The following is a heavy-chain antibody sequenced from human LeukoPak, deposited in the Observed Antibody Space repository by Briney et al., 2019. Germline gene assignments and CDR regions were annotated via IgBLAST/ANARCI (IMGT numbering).Heavy chain of an antibody. V-gene: IGHV3-30*04. CDR1: GFTFSSYT. J-gene: IGHJ5*02. CDR3: AKDLMRDRWFGES. CDR2: VLYDGDTK. D-gene: IGHD3-10*01. Sequence: PGRSLRLSCAASGFTFSSYTIHWVRQAPGEGLDWVAVVLYDGDTKYYADSAKGRFTISRDKSKNTVHLQMNSLRAEDTAVYYCAKDLMRDRWFGESWGQGTLVTVSS.